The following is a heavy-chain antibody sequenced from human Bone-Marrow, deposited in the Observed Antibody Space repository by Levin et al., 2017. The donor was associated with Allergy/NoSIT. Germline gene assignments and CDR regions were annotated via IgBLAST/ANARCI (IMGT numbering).Heavy chain of an antibody. Sequence: MSSETLSLTCSVSGDSITNPGYHWDWVRQSPGKGLEWIGYYYNSGDTDYNPSLKGRVAISVDTSRNQFSLRLNSVTAADTAVYYCARNGAHYYGMDVWGQGTTVIVSS. J-gene: IGHJ6*02. CDR2: YYNSGDT. V-gene: IGHV4-30-4*01. CDR3: ARNGAHYYGMDV. CDR1: GDSITNPGYH. D-gene: IGHD4-17*01.